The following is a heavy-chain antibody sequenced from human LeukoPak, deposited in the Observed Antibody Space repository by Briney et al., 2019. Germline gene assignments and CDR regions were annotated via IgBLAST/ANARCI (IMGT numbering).Heavy chain of an antibody. J-gene: IGHJ3*02. Sequence: SETLSLTCTVSGGSISSNSYYWGWIRQPPGKGLEWIGSISYSGTTYYSPSLKSRVTISVDTSKNQFSLRLTSVTAADTAVYYCGRVRAGSSSPSVRDAFDIWGQGTMVTVSS. CDR3: GRVRAGSSSPSVRDAFDI. CDR1: GGSISSNSYY. D-gene: IGHD6-6*01. CDR2: ISYSGTT. V-gene: IGHV4-39*07.